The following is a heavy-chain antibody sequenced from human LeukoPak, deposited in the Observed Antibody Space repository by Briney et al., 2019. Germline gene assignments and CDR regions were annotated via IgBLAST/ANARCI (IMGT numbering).Heavy chain of an antibody. D-gene: IGHD5/OR15-5a*01. CDR1: GFTFSHAW. Sequence: GGSLRLSCTASGFTFSHAWMNWVRQAPGTGLEWVGRIKSKTDGGTIDYAAPVKGTFTISRDDSKNTLYLQMNSLKTEDTAVYYCTASMEVSTYFDYWGQGTLVTVSS. V-gene: IGHV3-15*01. CDR3: TASMEVSTYFDY. J-gene: IGHJ4*02. CDR2: IKSKTDGGTI.